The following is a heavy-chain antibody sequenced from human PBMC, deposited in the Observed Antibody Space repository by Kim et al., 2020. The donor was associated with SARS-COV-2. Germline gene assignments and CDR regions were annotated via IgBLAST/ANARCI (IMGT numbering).Heavy chain of an antibody. Sequence: SVKVSCKASGGTFSSYAISWVRQAPGQGLEWMGGIIPIFGTANYAQKFQGRVTITADESTSTAYMELSSLRSEDTAVYYCARDSREAAAGQRGWFDPWGQGTLVTVSS. CDR3: ARDSREAAAGQRGWFDP. V-gene: IGHV1-69*13. CDR1: GGTFSSYA. D-gene: IGHD6-13*01. CDR2: IIPIFGTA. J-gene: IGHJ5*02.